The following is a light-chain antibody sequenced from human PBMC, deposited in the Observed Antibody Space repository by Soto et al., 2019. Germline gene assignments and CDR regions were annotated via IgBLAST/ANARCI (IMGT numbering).Light chain of an antibody. J-gene: IGKJ5*01. CDR3: QQYGSSPLIT. CDR2: ATA. CDR1: QSVSSRY. Sequence: EIVLTQSPGTLSLSPGERAALSCRASQSVSSRYLAWYQQKPGQAPRLIMYATASRATGIPDRFSGSGSGTDFSLTISRLEAEDSAVYYCQQYGSSPLITFGQGTRPEIK. V-gene: IGKV3-20*01.